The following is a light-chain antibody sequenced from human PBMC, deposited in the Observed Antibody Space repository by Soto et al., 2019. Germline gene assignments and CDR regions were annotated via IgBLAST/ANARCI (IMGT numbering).Light chain of an antibody. CDR2: AAS. Sequence: DIKLTQSPSVLSASVEDRVTITCRASQGISSYLAWYQQKPGKAPKLLIYAASTLQSGVPSRFSGSGSGTEFTLTISSLQPEDFATYYCQQLNSYPITFGQGTRLEIK. CDR1: QGISSY. CDR3: QQLNSYPIT. V-gene: IGKV1-9*01. J-gene: IGKJ5*01.